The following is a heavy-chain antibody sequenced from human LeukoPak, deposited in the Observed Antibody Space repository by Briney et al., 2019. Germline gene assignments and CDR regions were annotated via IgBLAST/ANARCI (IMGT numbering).Heavy chain of an antibody. CDR3: AAVGATTGD. CDR1: GFTFSNYW. J-gene: IGHJ4*02. D-gene: IGHD1-26*01. V-gene: IGHV3-74*01. Sequence: GGSLRLSCVASGFTFSNYWMHWVRQAPGKGLVWVSRINTDESRSTYADSVKGRFTISRDNAKNTLYLQMSNLRAEDTAVYYCAAVGATTGDWGQGTLVTVSS. CDR2: INTDESRS.